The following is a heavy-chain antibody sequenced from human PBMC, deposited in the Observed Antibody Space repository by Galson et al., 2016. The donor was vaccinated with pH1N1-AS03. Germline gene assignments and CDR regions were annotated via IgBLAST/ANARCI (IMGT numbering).Heavy chain of an antibody. Sequence: SVKVSCKASGYTLSRYYMHWMRQAPGQGPEWMGVLDPSIGSTTYAQKFQGRVNMTRDTATTTAYMELRSLRSDDTAVYYCATYGSGSRGGFDYWGQGALITVSS. V-gene: IGHV1-46*01. D-gene: IGHD3-10*01. CDR2: LDPSIGST. CDR1: GYTLSRYY. J-gene: IGHJ4*02. CDR3: ATYGSGSRGGFDY.